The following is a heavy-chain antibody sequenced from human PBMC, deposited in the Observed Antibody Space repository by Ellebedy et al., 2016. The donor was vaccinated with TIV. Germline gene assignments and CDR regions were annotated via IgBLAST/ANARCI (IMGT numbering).Heavy chain of an antibody. Sequence: AASVKVSCKASGYTFTSYYIHWVRQAPGQGLEWMGIISPSGGDTSYAQRFQGRVTMTRATSTSQVYMELSSLRSEHTAMYYCARASIQWLTKTGDYWGQGTLVTVSS. CDR3: ARASIQWLTKTGDY. CDR2: ISPSGGDT. V-gene: IGHV1-46*01. CDR1: GYTFTSYY. D-gene: IGHD6-19*01. J-gene: IGHJ4*02.